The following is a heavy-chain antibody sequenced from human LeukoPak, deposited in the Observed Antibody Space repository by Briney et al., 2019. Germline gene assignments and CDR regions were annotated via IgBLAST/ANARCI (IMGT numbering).Heavy chain of an antibody. CDR2: INPNSGGT. Sequence: ASVKVSCKASGYTFTGYYMHWVRQAPGQGLEWMGWINPNSGGTNYAQKFQGRVTMTRDTSISTAYMELSRLRSDDTAVYYCAALGKYYDSSGYYHDAFDIWGQGTMVTVSS. CDR3: AALGKYYDSSGYYHDAFDI. CDR1: GYTFTGYY. D-gene: IGHD3-22*01. V-gene: IGHV1-2*02. J-gene: IGHJ3*02.